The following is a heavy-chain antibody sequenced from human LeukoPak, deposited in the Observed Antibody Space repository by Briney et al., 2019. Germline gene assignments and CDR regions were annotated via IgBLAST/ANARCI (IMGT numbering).Heavy chain of an antibody. CDR2: INHSGST. J-gene: IGHJ4*02. CDR1: GGSFSGYY. CDR3: ARAKLGYCSGGSCYRNSFDY. Sequence: RASETLSLTCAVYGGSFSGYYWSWIRQPPGKGRECIGEINHSGSTNYNPSLKSRVTISVDTSKNQFSLKLSSVTAADTAVYYCARAKLGYCSGGSCYRNSFDYWGQGTLVTVSS. V-gene: IGHV4-34*01. D-gene: IGHD2-15*01.